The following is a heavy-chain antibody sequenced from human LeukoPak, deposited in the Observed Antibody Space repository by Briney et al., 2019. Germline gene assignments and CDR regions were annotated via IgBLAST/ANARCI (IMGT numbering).Heavy chain of an antibody. V-gene: IGHV3-7*01. Sequence: GGSLRLSCAASGFTFSSYWMSWVRQAPGKGLGWVANIKQDGSEKYYVDSVKGRFTISRDNAKNSLYLQMNSLRAEDTAVYYCARVRRIAVAGTFDYWGQGTLVTVSS. J-gene: IGHJ4*02. CDR1: GFTFSSYW. CDR3: ARVRRIAVAGTFDY. CDR2: IKQDGSEK. D-gene: IGHD6-19*01.